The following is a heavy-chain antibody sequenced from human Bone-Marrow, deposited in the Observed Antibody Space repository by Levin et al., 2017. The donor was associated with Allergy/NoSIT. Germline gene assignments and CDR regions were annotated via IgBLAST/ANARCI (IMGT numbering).Heavy chain of an antibody. D-gene: IGHD1/OR15-1a*01. CDR3: ARGRSIITGTREWFDY. J-gene: IGHJ4*02. CDR1: GYTFTGYY. Sequence: ASVKVSCKASGYTFTGYYMHWVRQAPGQGLEWMGWINPNSGGTNYAQKFQGWVTMTRDTSISTAYMELSRLRSDDTAVYYCARGRSIITGTREWFDYWGQGTLVTVSS. CDR2: INPNSGGT. V-gene: IGHV1-2*04.